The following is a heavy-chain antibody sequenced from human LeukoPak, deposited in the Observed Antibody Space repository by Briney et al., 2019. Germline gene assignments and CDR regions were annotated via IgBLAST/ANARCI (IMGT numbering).Heavy chain of an antibody. Sequence: PSETLSLTCTVSDDSITMYYWTWIRQPPGKGLEWIGYVDHTGSTNFNPSLNGRVSISRDTSKNLFSLRLRSVTAADTAVYFCARGRVSSITWYSTYYYYFYMDVWGKGTTVTVSS. V-gene: IGHV4-59*01. D-gene: IGHD1-1*01. J-gene: IGHJ6*03. CDR1: DDSITMYY. CDR3: ARGRVSSITWYSTYYYYFYMDV. CDR2: VDHTGST.